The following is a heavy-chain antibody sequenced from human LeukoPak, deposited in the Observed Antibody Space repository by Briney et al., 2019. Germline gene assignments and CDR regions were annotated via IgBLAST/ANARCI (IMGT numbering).Heavy chain of an antibody. V-gene: IGHV4-4*07. CDR2: IYTSGRA. J-gene: IGHJ3*02. Sequence: PSETLSLTCIVSGGSISSSDWSWIRQPAGKGLEWIGRIYTSGRANYNPSLKSRVTISVDTSKNQFSLKLSSVTAADTAVYYCARLLDLSLNDAFDIWGQGTMVTVSS. CDR3: ARLLDLSLNDAFDI. CDR1: GGSISSSD.